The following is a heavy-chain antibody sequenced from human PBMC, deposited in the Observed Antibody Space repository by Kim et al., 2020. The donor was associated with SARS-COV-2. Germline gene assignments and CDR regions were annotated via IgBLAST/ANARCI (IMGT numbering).Heavy chain of an antibody. D-gene: IGHD2-15*01. CDR1: GFTFSSYA. V-gene: IGHV3-23*01. CDR2: ISGSGGST. J-gene: IGHJ4*02. CDR3: AKGGYCSGGSCYSSISPVDY. Sequence: GGSLRLSCAASGFTFSSYAMSWVRQAPGKGLEWVSAISGSGGSTYYADSVKGRFTISRDNSKNTLYLQMNSLRAEDTAVYYCAKGGYCSGGSCYSSISPVDYWGQGTLVTVSS.